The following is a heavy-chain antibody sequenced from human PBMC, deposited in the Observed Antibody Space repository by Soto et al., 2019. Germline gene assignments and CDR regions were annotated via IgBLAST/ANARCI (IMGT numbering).Heavy chain of an antibody. CDR1: GFTFSSYA. CDR2: ISGSGGST. Sequence: GGSLRLSCAASGFTFSSYAMSWARQAPGKGLEWVSAISGSGGSTYYADSVKGRFTISRDNSKNTLYLQMNSLRAEDTAVYYCAKLNVYDFWSGRHFDYWGQGTLVTVSS. D-gene: IGHD3-3*01. CDR3: AKLNVYDFWSGRHFDY. V-gene: IGHV3-23*01. J-gene: IGHJ4*02.